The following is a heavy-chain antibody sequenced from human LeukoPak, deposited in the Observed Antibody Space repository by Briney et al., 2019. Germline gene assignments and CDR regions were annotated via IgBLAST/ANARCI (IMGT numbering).Heavy chain of an antibody. D-gene: IGHD3-10*01. Sequence: GGSLRLSCAASGFTFSSYAMSWVRQAPGKGLEWVSAISGSGGSTYYADAVKGRFTISRDNSKNTLYLQMNSLRAEDTAVYYCAKDLVTMVRGALDYWGQGTLVTVSS. CDR1: GFTFSSYA. J-gene: IGHJ4*02. CDR2: ISGSGGST. V-gene: IGHV3-23*01. CDR3: AKDLVTMVRGALDY.